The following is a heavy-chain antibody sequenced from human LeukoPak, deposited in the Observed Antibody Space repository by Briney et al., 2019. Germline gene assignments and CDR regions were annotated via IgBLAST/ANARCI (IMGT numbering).Heavy chain of an antibody. J-gene: IGHJ6*02. CDR2: IIPILGIA. D-gene: IGHD4-17*01. CDR3: ARTTVTTASSFQSYYYYYYGMDV. CDR1: GGTFSGYA. Sequence: SVKVSCMASGGTFSGYAISWVRQAPGQGLEWMGRIIPILGIANYAQKFQGRVTITADKSTSTAYMELSSLRSEDTAVYYCARTTVTTASSFQSYYYYYYGMDVWGQGTTVTVSS. V-gene: IGHV1-69*04.